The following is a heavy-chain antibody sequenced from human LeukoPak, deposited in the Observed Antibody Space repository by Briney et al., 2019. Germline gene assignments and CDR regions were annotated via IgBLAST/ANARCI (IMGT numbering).Heavy chain of an antibody. CDR3: VSTMIVVGIDY. CDR1: GGSISSGDYY. CDR2: IYYSGST. J-gene: IGHJ4*02. D-gene: IGHD3-22*01. V-gene: IGHV4-30-4*01. Sequence: PSETLSLTCTVSGGSISSGDYYWSWIRQPPGKGLEWIGYIYYSGSTYYNPSLKSRATISVDTSKNQFSLKPSSVTAADTAVYYCVSTMIVVGIDYWGQGTLVTVSS.